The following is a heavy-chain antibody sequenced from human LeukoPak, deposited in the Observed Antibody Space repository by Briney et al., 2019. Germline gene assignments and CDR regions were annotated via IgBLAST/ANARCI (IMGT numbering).Heavy chain of an antibody. Sequence: PLASVKVSCKASGYTFTGYYMHWVRQAPGQGLEWMGWINPNSGGTNYAQKFQGRVTMTRDTSISTAYMELSRLRSDDTAVYYCARDRDQNVPWAFDPWGQGTLVTVSS. J-gene: IGHJ5*02. CDR2: INPNSGGT. D-gene: IGHD3-16*01. CDR1: GYTFTGYY. CDR3: ARDRDQNVPWAFDP. V-gene: IGHV1-2*02.